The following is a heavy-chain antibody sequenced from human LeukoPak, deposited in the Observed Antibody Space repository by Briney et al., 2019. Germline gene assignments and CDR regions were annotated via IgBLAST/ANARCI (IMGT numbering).Heavy chain of an antibody. V-gene: IGHV1-69*05. CDR2: IIPIFGTA. D-gene: IGHD3-3*01. Sequence: SVKVSCKASGGTFSSYAISWVRQAPGQGLEWMGGIIPIFGTANYAQKFQGRVTITTDGSTSTAYMELSSLRSEDTAVYYCARCITIFGVVNWFDPWGQGTLVTVSS. CDR1: GGTFSSYA. CDR3: ARCITIFGVVNWFDP. J-gene: IGHJ5*02.